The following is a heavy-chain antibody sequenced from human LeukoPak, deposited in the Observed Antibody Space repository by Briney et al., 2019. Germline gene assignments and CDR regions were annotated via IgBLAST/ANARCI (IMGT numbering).Heavy chain of an antibody. CDR3: AAKSGYYHDAFDI. V-gene: IGHV1-58*01. D-gene: IGHD3-22*01. J-gene: IGHJ3*02. CDR1: GFTFTSSA. Sequence: GTSVKVSCKASGFTFTSSAVQWVRQARGQRLEWIGWIVVGSGNTNFAQKFQERVTITRDMSTTTAYMELSSLRSEDTAVYYCAAKSGYYHDAFDIWGQGTMVTASS. CDR2: IVVGSGNT.